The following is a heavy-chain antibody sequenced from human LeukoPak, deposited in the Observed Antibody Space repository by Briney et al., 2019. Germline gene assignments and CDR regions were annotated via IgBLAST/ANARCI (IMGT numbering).Heavy chain of an antibody. CDR2: IIPIFGTA. J-gene: IGHJ4*02. V-gene: IGHV1-69*06. CDR1: GGTFSSYA. CDR3: TRTKGSTSCFDY. Sequence: SVKVSCKASGGTFSSYAISWVRQAPGQGLEWMGGIIPIFGTANYAQKFQGRVTITADKSTSTAYMELSSLRSEDTAVYYCTRTKGSTSCFDYWGQGTLVTVSS. D-gene: IGHD2-2*01.